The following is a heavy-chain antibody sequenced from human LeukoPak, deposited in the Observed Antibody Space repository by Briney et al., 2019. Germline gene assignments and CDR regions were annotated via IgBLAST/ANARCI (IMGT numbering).Heavy chain of an antibody. D-gene: IGHD4-23*01. V-gene: IGHV4-39*01. CDR2: IYYSGST. CDR1: GGSISSSSYY. CDR3: ARQGKMRYYYYYGMDV. Sequence: PSETLSLTCTVSGGSISSSSYYWGWIRQPPGKGLEWIGSIYYSGSTYYNPSLKSRVTISVDTSKNQFSLKLSSVTAADTAVYYCARQGKMRYYYYYGMDVWGQGTTVTVSS. J-gene: IGHJ6*02.